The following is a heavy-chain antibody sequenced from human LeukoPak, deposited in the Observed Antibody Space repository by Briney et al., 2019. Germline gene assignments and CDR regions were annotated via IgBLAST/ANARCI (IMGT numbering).Heavy chain of an antibody. D-gene: IGHD4-17*01. CDR2: IYYSGST. Sequence: SGTLSLTCTVSGGSISSSSYYWGWIRQPPGKGLEWIGSIYYSGSTYYNPSLKSRVTISVDTSKNQFSLKLSSVTAADTAVYYCARHRWDYGDEKGFDYWGQGTLVTVSS. V-gene: IGHV4-39*01. CDR1: GGSISSSSYY. J-gene: IGHJ4*02. CDR3: ARHRWDYGDEKGFDY.